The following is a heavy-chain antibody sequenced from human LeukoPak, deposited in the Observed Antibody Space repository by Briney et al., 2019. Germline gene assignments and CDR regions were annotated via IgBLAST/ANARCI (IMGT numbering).Heavy chain of an antibody. V-gene: IGHV3-23*01. J-gene: IGHJ2*01. Sequence: GGSLRLSCAASGFIFTNDDLNWVRQAPGKGLEWVARMSGDGRRTDYAGSVQGRFTISRDNSRDTLSLQMNSLRVEDTGVYYCAKDGGYYDSSGYYHYWYFDLWGRGTLVTVSS. CDR1: GFIFTNDD. CDR2: MSGDGRRT. D-gene: IGHD3-22*01. CDR3: AKDGGYYDSSGYYHYWYFDL.